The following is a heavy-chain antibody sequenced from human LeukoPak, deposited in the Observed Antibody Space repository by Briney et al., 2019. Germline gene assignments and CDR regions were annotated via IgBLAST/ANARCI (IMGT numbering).Heavy chain of an antibody. CDR2: ISPNGGGT. CDR3: ARDSGEVTTVITPTYWFDP. V-gene: IGHV1-2*02. D-gene: IGHD4-11*01. CDR1: GYTFTGYY. Sequence: ASVKVSCKASGYTFTGYYMHWVRHAPGQGLEWMGWISPNGGGTNYAQKFLGRVTMTRDTSISTAYMELSRLRSDDTAVYYCARDSGEVTTVITPTYWFDPWGQGTLVTVSS. J-gene: IGHJ5*02.